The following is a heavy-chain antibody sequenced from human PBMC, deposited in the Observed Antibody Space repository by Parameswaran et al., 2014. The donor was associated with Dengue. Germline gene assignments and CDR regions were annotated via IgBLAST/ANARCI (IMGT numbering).Heavy chain of an antibody. D-gene: IGHD6-19*01. CDR3: ARARAVAGPEYFDY. J-gene: IGHJ4*02. CDR2: LLQWEH. V-gene: IGHV4-30-4*01. Sequence: VRQGSREGPGVDWVHLLQWEHLLQPSLKSRVTISVDTSKNQFSLKLSSVTAADTAVYYCARARAVAGPEYFDYWGQGTLVTVSS.